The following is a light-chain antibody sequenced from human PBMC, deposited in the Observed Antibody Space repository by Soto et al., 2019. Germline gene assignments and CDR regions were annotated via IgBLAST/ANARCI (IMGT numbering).Light chain of an antibody. J-gene: IGKJ1*01. Sequence: DRQMTQSPSTLSASVGDRVTITCRASQGVNNWLAWYQQKPGKAPQLLIYEASSLVTGVPSRFSGSGSGTEFTLTISSLQHDDFATYYCQQYDSRLSFGQGTKVEVK. CDR1: QGVNNW. V-gene: IGKV1-5*03. CDR2: EAS. CDR3: QQYDSRLS.